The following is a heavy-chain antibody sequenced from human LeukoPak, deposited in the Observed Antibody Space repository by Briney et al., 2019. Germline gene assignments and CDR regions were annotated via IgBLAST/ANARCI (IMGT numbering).Heavy chain of an antibody. CDR1: GFTFSNYA. Sequence: GSLRLSCAASGFTFSNYAMHWVRQAPGKGLEYVSAISSNGGSTYYANSVKGRFTISRDKSKNTLYLQMGSLRAEDMAVYYCARGGYSYDFGFDYFQHWGQGTLVTVSS. J-gene: IGHJ1*01. CDR3: ARGGYSYDFGFDYFQH. D-gene: IGHD5-18*01. CDR2: ISSNGGST. V-gene: IGHV3-64*01.